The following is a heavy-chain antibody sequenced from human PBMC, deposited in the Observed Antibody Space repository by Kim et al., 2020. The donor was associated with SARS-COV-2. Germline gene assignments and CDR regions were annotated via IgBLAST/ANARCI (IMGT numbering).Heavy chain of an antibody. D-gene: IGHD3-22*01. V-gene: IGHV3-64D*09. J-gene: IGHJ4*02. Sequence: GGSLRLSCSASGFTFSSYAMHWVRQAPGKGLEYVSAISSNGGSTYYADSVKGRFTISRDNSKNTLYLQMSSLRAEDTAVYYCVLCGAVVVTFCDYWGQGTLVTVSS. CDR3: VLCGAVVVTFCDY. CDR1: GFTFSSYA. CDR2: ISSNGGST.